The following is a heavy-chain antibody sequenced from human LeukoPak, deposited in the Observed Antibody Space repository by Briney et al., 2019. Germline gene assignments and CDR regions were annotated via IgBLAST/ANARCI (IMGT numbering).Heavy chain of an antibody. V-gene: IGHV4-39*02. CDR1: GGSIISSSFW. CDR2: IYYSGVS. CDR3: ARDGGTGTTLGDAFDI. Sequence: SETLSLTCTVSGGSIISSSFWWGWIRQPPGKGLEWIGSIYYSGVSYYNTSLKSRVTISVDTSKDQFSLKLSSVTAADTTVYYCARDGGTGTTLGDAFDIWGQGTMVTVSS. J-gene: IGHJ3*02. D-gene: IGHD1-7*01.